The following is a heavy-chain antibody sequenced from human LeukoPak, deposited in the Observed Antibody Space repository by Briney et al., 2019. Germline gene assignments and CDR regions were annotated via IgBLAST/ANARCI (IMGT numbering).Heavy chain of an antibody. CDR2: IIPILGIA. Sequence: SVKGSCKASGGTFSSYAISWVRQAPGQGLEWMGRIIPILGIANYAQKFQGRVTITADKSTSTAYMELSSLRSEDTAVYYCARGGGKDIVVVPAAINWFDLWGQGTLVTVSS. J-gene: IGHJ5*02. CDR3: ARGGGKDIVVVPAAINWFDL. V-gene: IGHV1-69*04. CDR1: GGTFSSYA. D-gene: IGHD2-2*02.